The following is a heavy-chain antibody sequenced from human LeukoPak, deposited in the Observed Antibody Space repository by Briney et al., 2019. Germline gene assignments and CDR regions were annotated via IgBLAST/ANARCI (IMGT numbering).Heavy chain of an antibody. CDR3: AKNVDTAMVTYFDY. CDR2: ISWDGGST. CDR1: GFTFDDYT. D-gene: IGHD5-18*01. Sequence: GSLRLSCAASGFTFDDYTMHWVRQAPGKGLEWVSLISWDGGSTYYADSVKGRFTISRDNSKNSLYLQMNSLRTEDTALYYCAKNVDTAMVTYFDYWGQGTLVTVSS. J-gene: IGHJ4*02. V-gene: IGHV3-43*01.